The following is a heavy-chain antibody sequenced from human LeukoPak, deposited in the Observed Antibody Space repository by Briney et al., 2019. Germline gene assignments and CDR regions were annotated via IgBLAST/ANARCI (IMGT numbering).Heavy chain of an antibody. Sequence: GSIYYSGRTYYNPSRKSRVTISVETSKKKFALKRSSVTAADTAVYYCTALVGSSSFISFDYWGQGTLVTVSS. D-gene: IGHD6-6*01. CDR3: TALVGSSSFISFDY. CDR2: IYYSGRT. V-gene: IGHV4-39*01. J-gene: IGHJ4*02.